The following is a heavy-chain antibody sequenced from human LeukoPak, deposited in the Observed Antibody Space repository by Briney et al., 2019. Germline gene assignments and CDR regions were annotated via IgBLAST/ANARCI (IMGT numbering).Heavy chain of an antibody. CDR2: ISGSGGRT. J-gene: IGHJ4*02. D-gene: IGHD3-16*01. CDR1: GFTFTSYA. Sequence: GGSLRLSCAAYGFTFTSYAMNWVRQAPGKGLEWVSSISGSGGRTYYADSVKGRFTISRDNSKNTLYLQMNSLRAEDTAVYYCAKDHRLGAVAVFDYWGQGTLVTVSS. V-gene: IGHV3-23*01. CDR3: AKDHRLGAVAVFDY.